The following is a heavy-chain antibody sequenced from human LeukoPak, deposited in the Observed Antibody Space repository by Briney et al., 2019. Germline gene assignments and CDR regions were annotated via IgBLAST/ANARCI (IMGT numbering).Heavy chain of an antibody. D-gene: IGHD2-2*01. CDR1: GFTFSSYA. CDR2: IRGSGGST. J-gene: IGHJ6*03. CDR3: AKSAVVPAAKGKVYYYYYMDV. Sequence: GGSLRLSCAASGFTFSSYAMSWVRQAPGKGLEWVSAIRGSGGSTYCADSVKGRFTISRDNSKNPLYLQMNSLRAEDTAVYYGAKSAVVPAAKGKVYYYYYMDVWGKGTTVTVSS. V-gene: IGHV3-23*01.